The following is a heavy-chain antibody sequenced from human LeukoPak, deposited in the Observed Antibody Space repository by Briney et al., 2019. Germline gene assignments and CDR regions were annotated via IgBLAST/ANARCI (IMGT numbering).Heavy chain of an antibody. V-gene: IGHV3-7*01. Sequence: GGSLRLSCATSGFTFSSNRMSWVRHVPGRGLDWVANIKPDGSAQYYAASVKGRFTVSRDTAKNSVYLQMNRLRVEDTAVYYCARANNSSWHNWGQGTLVTVSA. D-gene: IGHD6-13*01. J-gene: IGHJ4*02. CDR3: ARANNSSWHN. CDR1: GFTFSSNR. CDR2: IKPDGSAQ.